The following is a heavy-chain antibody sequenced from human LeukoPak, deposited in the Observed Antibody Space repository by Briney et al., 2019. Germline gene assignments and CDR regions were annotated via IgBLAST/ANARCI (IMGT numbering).Heavy chain of an antibody. V-gene: IGHV3-11*05. CDR1: GFTFSDYY. D-gene: IGHD6-13*01. Sequence: PGGSLRLSCAASGFTFSDYYMTWIRQAPGKGLEWLSYISCSGSYTNYAHSVKGRFPTSRANAKDPLSLQMNSLRAEDPAVSYCSRGGSSAAGCTPDYWGQGTLVTVSS. CDR2: ISCSGSYT. J-gene: IGHJ4*02. CDR3: SRGGSSAAGCTPDY.